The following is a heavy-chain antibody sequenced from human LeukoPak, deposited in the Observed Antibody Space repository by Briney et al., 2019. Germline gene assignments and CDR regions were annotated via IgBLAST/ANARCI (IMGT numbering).Heavy chain of an antibody. J-gene: IGHJ4*02. CDR2: IYPSGST. V-gene: IGHV4-4*07. CDR3: ARGSPGVAALTFDY. Sequence: SETLSLTCTVSGGSIRGYYWSWIRQPPGKGLEWIGRIYPSGSTNYNPSLKSRVTMSVDTSKNQFSLRLSSVTAADTAVYYCARGSPGVAALTFDYWGQGTLVTVSS. CDR1: GGSIRGYY. D-gene: IGHD4/OR15-4a*01.